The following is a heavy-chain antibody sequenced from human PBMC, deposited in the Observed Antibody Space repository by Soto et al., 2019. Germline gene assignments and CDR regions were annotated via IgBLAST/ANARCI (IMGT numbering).Heavy chain of an antibody. J-gene: IGHJ4*02. CDR2: INESGST. Sequence: QVQLQQWGAGLVKPSETLSLSCAVYGQSFSGHSWAWIRQPPGKGLEWIGEINESGSTYYNPSLKSLVTISNDTSKNQFSLKLSSVSAADTAAYFCARGSGIVALPGELEDVKYDYWGQGTLVNVSS. CDR3: ARGSGIVALPGELEDVKYDY. V-gene: IGHV4-34*01. CDR1: GQSFSGHS. D-gene: IGHD1-1*01.